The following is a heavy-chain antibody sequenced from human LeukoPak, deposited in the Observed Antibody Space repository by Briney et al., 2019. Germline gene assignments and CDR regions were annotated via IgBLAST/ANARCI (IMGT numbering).Heavy chain of an antibody. CDR1: GFTFSSYA. V-gene: IGHV3-23*01. J-gene: IGHJ4*02. CDR3: AKDLGRYFDWLLFDY. Sequence: GGSLRLSCAASGFTFSSYAMSWVRQAPGKGLEWVSAISGSGGSTYCADSVKGRFTISRDNSKNTLYLQMNSLRAEDTAVYYCAKDLGRYFDWLLFDYWGQGTLVTVSS. CDR2: ISGSGGST. D-gene: IGHD3-9*01.